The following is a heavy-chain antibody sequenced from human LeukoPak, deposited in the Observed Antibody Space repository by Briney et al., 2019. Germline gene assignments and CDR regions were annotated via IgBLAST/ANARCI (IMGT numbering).Heavy chain of an antibody. CDR3: ARGVSQDDSSGYYYGDY. V-gene: IGHV1-18*01. D-gene: IGHD3-22*01. CDR1: GYTFSSSG. J-gene: IGHJ4*02. Sequence: ASVKVSCKASGYTFSSSGISWVRQAPGLGLEWMGWINGHNGDTIYAQNFQGRVAMTADTSTGTAYMELRSLTSDDTALYNCARGVSQDDSSGYYYGDYWGQGTLVTVSS. CDR2: INGHNGDT.